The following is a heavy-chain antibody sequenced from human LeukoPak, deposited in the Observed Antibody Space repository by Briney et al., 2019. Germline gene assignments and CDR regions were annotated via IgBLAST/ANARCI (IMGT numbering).Heavy chain of an antibody. CDR2: ISYDGSNK. J-gene: IGHJ4*02. Sequence: GGSLRLSCAASGFTFSSYGIHWVRQAPGKGLEWVAVISYDGSNKYYADSVKGRFIISRDNSKNTLYLQLNGLRAEDTAVYYCAKDQGIAAPGEFDYWGQGTLVTVSS. CDR1: GFTFSSYG. CDR3: AKDQGIAAPGEFDY. V-gene: IGHV3-30*18. D-gene: IGHD6-13*01.